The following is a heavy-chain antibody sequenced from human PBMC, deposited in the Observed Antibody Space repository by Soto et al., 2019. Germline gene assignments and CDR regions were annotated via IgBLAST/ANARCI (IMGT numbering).Heavy chain of an antibody. D-gene: IGHD7-27*01. Sequence: ELQLVDSGGALVQPGESLRLSCAASGFTFSDYFMTWVRQAPGKGLEWVATIKQDGNERYYVDSVKGRFTISRDNAKNSLYLQMNALRAEDTAVYYCAIVHLLGCWGQGTLVTVSS. CDR1: GFTFSDYF. CDR2: IKQDGNER. V-gene: IGHV3-7*01. CDR3: AIVHLLGC. J-gene: IGHJ4*02.